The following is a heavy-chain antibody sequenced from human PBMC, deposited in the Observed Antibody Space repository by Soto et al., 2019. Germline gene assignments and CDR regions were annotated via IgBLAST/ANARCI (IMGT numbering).Heavy chain of an antibody. V-gene: IGHV1-69*01. J-gene: IGHJ6*02. CDR1: GGTFSIYA. CDR2: IIPIFGTA. CDR3: ARAETQTNYYDSSGYPPLDYYYGMDV. Sequence: AVTVSCTASGGTFSIYAICWVRPAAGPVLEWMGGIIPIFGTANYAQKFQGRVTITADESTSTAYMELSSLRSEDTAVYYCARAETQTNYYDSSGYPPLDYYYGMDVWGQGTTVTVSS. D-gene: IGHD3-22*01.